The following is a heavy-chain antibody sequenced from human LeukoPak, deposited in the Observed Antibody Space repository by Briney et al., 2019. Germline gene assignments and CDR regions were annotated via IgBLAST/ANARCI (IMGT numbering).Heavy chain of an antibody. CDR3: AKDPGAGFWSGYYWFDY. Sequence: GGSLRLSCAASGFTFRSYAMSWVRQAPGKGLEWVSAISGSGGSTYYADSVKGRFTISRDNSKNTLYLQMNSLRAEDTAVYYCAKDPGAGFWSGYYWFDYWGQGTLVTVSS. D-gene: IGHD3-3*01. V-gene: IGHV3-23*01. CDR2: ISGSGGST. J-gene: IGHJ4*02. CDR1: GFTFRSYA.